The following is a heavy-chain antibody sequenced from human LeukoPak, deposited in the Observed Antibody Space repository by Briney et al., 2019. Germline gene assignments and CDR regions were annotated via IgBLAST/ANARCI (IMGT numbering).Heavy chain of an antibody. CDR3: ARDRYGANTYVPPNYYYYMDV. V-gene: IGHV3-48*01. CDR2: ITRNSDTI. D-gene: IGHD4-17*01. Sequence: GGSLRLSCAASGFTFNSYNMNWVRQAPGKVLEWVSYITRNSDTIDYADSVKGRFTMSRDNANNLLYLQMNSLRAEDTAVYYCARDRYGANTYVPPNYYYYMDVWGKGTTVTVSS. J-gene: IGHJ6*03. CDR1: GFTFNSYN.